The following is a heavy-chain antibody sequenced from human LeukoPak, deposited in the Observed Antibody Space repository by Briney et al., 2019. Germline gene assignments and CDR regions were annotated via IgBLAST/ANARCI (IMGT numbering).Heavy chain of an antibody. V-gene: IGHV3-7*01. CDR3: ARDYYGSGSYYNAAFDY. D-gene: IGHD3-10*01. Sequence: PGGSLRLSCAASGFTFSSYWMSWVRQAPGKGLEWVANIKQDGSEKYYADSVKGRFTISRDNSKNTLYLQMNSLRAEDTAVYYCARDYYGSGSYYNAAFDYWGQGTLVTVSS. CDR2: IKQDGSEK. J-gene: IGHJ4*02. CDR1: GFTFSSYW.